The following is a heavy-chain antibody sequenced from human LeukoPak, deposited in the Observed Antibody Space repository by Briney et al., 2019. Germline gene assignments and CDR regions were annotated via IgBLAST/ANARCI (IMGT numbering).Heavy chain of an antibody. Sequence: QAGGSLRLSCTASGFTFSSNGMHWVRQAPGKGLEWVAFIRYDGSNKYYADSVKGRFTISRDNSKNTGYLQMNSLRVEDTAVYYCAKASGHFYYYMDVWGKGTTVTVSS. V-gene: IGHV3-30*02. D-gene: IGHD7-27*01. CDR3: AKASGHFYYYMDV. J-gene: IGHJ6*03. CDR2: IRYDGSNK. CDR1: GFTFSSNG.